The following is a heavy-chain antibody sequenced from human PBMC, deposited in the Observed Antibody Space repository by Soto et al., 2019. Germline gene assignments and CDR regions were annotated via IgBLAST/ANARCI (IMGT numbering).Heavy chain of an antibody. J-gene: IGHJ6*02. V-gene: IGHV4-39*01. CDR2: IFYSGST. Sequence: QLQLQESGPGLVKPSETLSLTCTVSGGSISSSSYYWGWIRQPPGKGLEWIGSIFYSGSTYYNPCLKGRVTISVATSKNQFSLKLSSVTAADTAVYYCARHLTYCSAGSCYSDFPYYGMDVWGQGTTVTVSS. CDR1: GGSISSSSYY. D-gene: IGHD2-15*01. CDR3: ARHLTYCSAGSCYSDFPYYGMDV.